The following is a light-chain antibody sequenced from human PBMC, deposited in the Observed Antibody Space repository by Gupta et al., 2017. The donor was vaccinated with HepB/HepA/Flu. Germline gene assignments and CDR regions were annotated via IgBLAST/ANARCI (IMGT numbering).Light chain of an antibody. J-gene: IGLJ2*01. CDR2: GEH. V-gene: IGLV1-44*01. CDR3: AAWDDSLNAVV. Sequence: QSVLTQPPSASGTPGQTVTISCSGSSSNVGSNTVNWYQQFPGTAPKLLIYGEHQRPSGGPDRFSGSKSGTSASLAISGLQSEDEADFYCAAWDDSLNAVVFGGGTKLTVL. CDR1: SSNVGSNT.